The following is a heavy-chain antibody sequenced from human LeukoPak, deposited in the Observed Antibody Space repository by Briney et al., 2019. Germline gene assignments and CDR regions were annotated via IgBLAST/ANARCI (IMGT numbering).Heavy chain of an antibody. CDR2: IYYTGST. Sequence: SETLSLTCTVSGGSISSYHWTWIRQPPGKGLEWIGYIYYTGSTDYNPSLKSRVTISLDTSKNQFSLKLSSMTAADTAVYYCARDKLGWYFDLWGRGTLVTVSS. CDR3: ARDKLGWYFDL. V-gene: IGHV4-59*01. D-gene: IGHD7-27*01. CDR1: GGSISSYH. J-gene: IGHJ2*01.